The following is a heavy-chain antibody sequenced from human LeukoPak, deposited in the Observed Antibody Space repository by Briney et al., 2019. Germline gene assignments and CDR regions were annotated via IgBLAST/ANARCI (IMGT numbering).Heavy chain of an antibody. CDR2: INPSGST. CDR3: AKKGYYDILTGYYLRYFDL. V-gene: IGHV4-34*01. J-gene: IGHJ2*01. Sequence: PSETLSLTCAVYGGSFSGCYWSWIRQPPRKGLEWIGEINPSGSTNYNPSLKSRVTISVDTSKNQFSLKLSSVTAADTAVYYCAKKGYYDILTGYYLRYFDLWGRGTLVTVSS. D-gene: IGHD3-9*01. CDR1: GGSFSGCY.